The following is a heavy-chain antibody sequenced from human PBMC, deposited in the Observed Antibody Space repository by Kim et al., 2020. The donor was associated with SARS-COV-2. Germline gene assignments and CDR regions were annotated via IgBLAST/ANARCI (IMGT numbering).Heavy chain of an antibody. J-gene: IGHJ3*02. CDR2: ISYDGSNK. Sequence: GGSLRLSCAASGFTFSSYGMHWVRQAPGKGLEWVAVISYDGSNKYYADSVKGRFTISRDNSKNTLYLQMNSLRAEDTAVYYCAKSDGGSYWDAFDIWGQG. CDR1: GFTFSSYG. D-gene: IGHD1-26*01. V-gene: IGHV3-30*18. CDR3: AKSDGGSYWDAFDI.